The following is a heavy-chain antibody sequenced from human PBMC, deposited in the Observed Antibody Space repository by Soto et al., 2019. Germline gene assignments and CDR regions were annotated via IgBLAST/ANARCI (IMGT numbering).Heavy chain of an antibody. J-gene: IGHJ6*02. CDR2: ISDDGSKN. V-gene: IGHV3-30*18. CDR1: GFTFSTYG. CDR3: AKDNMGVVAVDQHNNMDV. D-gene: IGHD3-22*01. Sequence: QVQLVESGGGVVQPGGSLRLSCAVSGFTFSTYGMHWVRQAPGKGLEWVAFISDDGSKNDYIDSVKGRFIISRDNSKNTLYLQMNRLRSEDTAVYYCAKDNMGVVAVDQHNNMDVWGQGTTVSVSS.